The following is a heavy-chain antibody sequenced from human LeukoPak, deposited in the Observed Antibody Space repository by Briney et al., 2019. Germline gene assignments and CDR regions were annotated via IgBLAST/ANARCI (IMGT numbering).Heavy chain of an antibody. CDR3: ASSGGLARFLGWLLDY. CDR2: INPNSGGT. V-gene: IGHV1-2*02. CDR1: GYTFTGYY. D-gene: IGHD3-3*01. J-gene: IGHJ4*02. Sequence: ASVKVSCKASGYTFTGYYMHWVRQAPGQGLEWMGWINPNSGGTNYAQKFQGRVTMTRDTSISTAYMELSRLRSDDTAVYYCASSGGLARFLGWLLDYWGQGTLVTVSS.